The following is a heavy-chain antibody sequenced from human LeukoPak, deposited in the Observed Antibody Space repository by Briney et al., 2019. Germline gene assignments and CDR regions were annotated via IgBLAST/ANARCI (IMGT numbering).Heavy chain of an antibody. Sequence: GRSLRLSCAASGFTFSSYAMHWVRQAPGKGLEWVAVISYDGSNKYYADSVKGRFTISRDNSKNTLYLQMNSLRAEDTAVYYCARDSPHSSSWYGVGYFDYWGQGTLVIVSS. V-gene: IGHV3-30-3*01. CDR1: GFTFSSYA. J-gene: IGHJ4*02. CDR2: ISYDGSNK. CDR3: ARDSPHSSSWYGVGYFDY. D-gene: IGHD6-13*01.